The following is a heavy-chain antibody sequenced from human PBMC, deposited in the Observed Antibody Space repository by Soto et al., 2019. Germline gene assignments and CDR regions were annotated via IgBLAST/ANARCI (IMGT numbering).Heavy chain of an antibody. V-gene: IGHV3-73*01. D-gene: IGHD6-13*01. Sequence: PGGSLRLSCAASGFTFSGSAMHWVRQASGKGLEWVGRIRSKANSYATAYAASVKGRFTISRDDSKNTAYLQMNSLKTEDTAVYYCTSSSSWPYYFDYWGQGTLVTVSS. CDR3: TSSSSWPYYFDY. J-gene: IGHJ4*02. CDR1: GFTFSGSA. CDR2: IRSKANSYAT.